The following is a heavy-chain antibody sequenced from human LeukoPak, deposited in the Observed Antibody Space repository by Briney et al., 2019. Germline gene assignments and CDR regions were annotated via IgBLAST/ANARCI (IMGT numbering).Heavy chain of an antibody. Sequence: GGSLRLSCAASGFTFSSYAMSWVRQAPGKGLEWVASIKDDGSEKYYMDSVKGRLTISRDNAKNSMSLQMNSLRAEDTAVYYCAPLNWVYPDGFDIWGQGTMVTVSS. CDR2: IKDDGSEK. D-gene: IGHD6-13*01. CDR1: GFTFSSYA. J-gene: IGHJ3*02. V-gene: IGHV3-7*01. CDR3: APLNWVYPDGFDI.